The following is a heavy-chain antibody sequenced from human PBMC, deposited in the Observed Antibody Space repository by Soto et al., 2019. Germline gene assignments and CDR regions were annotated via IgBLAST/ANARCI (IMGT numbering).Heavy chain of an antibody. D-gene: IGHD5-18*01. CDR1: GGSISSGGYY. J-gene: IGHJ4*02. V-gene: IGHV4-31*03. Sequence: QVQLQESGPGLVKPSQTLSLTCTVSGGSISSGGYYWSWIRQHPGKGLEWIGYIYYSGSTYYNPSLKSRVTISVDTSKIHFSLKLSSVTAADTAVYYCARSGYSYGPNPLLYWGQGTLVTVSS. CDR3: ARSGYSYGPNPLLY. CDR2: IYYSGST.